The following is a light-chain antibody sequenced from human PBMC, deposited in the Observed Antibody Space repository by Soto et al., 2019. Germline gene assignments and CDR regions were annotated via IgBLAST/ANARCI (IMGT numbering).Light chain of an antibody. CDR2: AAS. J-gene: IGKJ2*01. CDR3: QQFNRYPYT. Sequence: DIQLTQSPSFLSASVGDRVTITCLSSQGISSYLAWYQQKPGKAPKLLIYAASNLQSGVPSRFSGSGSGTEFTLTISNLQPEDFATYYCQQFNRYPYTFGQGTKLESK. V-gene: IGKV1-9*01. CDR1: QGISSY.